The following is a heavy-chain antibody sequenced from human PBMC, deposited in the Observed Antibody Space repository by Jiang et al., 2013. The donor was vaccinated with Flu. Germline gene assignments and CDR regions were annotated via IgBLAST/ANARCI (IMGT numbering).Heavy chain of an antibody. D-gene: IGHD2-15*01. CDR1: GFTFKTYT. CDR2: ISGNSRVI. V-gene: IGHV3-23*01. Sequence: VQLLESGGGLVQPGGSLRLSCAAFGFTFKTYTMAWVRQAPGKGLEWVSLISGNSRVIYYADSVKGRFTISRDNSHNTLYLQMDSLRADDTAIYYCAKERGDSPWYFDLWGRGTLVSVSS. CDR3: AKERGDSPWYFDL. J-gene: IGHJ2*01.